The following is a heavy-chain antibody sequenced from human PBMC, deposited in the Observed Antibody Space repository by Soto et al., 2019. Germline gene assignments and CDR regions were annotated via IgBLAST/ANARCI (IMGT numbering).Heavy chain of an antibody. Sequence: EVQLLESGAGLVQPGGSLRLSCAASGFTFSSYAMNWVRQAPGKGLEWVSTISFSGVNRHYADSVKGRFTISRDNSKNTLYLQMNSLRAEDTAIYYCAKVGSGSYSAHSWGQGTLVTVSS. D-gene: IGHD3-10*01. V-gene: IGHV3-23*01. CDR2: ISFSGVNR. J-gene: IGHJ4*02. CDR1: GFTFSSYA. CDR3: AKVGSGSYSAHS.